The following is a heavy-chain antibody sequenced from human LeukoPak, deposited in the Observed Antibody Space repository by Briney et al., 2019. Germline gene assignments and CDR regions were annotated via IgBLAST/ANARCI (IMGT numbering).Heavy chain of an antibody. CDR1: GGSFSGYY. V-gene: IGHV4-34*01. D-gene: IGHD2-21*02. CDR2: INHSGST. CDR3: ARLEGYCGGDCRYATKDY. J-gene: IGHJ4*02. Sequence: PSETLSLTCAVYGGSFSGYYWSWIRQPPGKGLEWIGEINHSGSTNYNPSLKSRVTISVDTSKNQFSLKLSSVTAADTAVYYCARLEGYCGGDCRYATKDYWGQGTLVTVSS.